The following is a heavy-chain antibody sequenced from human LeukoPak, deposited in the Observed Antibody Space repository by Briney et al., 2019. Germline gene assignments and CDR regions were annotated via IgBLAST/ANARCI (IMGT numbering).Heavy chain of an antibody. CDR2: IIPILGIP. D-gene: IGHD6-19*01. J-gene: IGHJ4*02. CDR3: ARDQGSSGWYHFDY. V-gene: IGHV1-69*04. Sequence: SVKVSRKASGGTFSSYHINWVRQAPGQGLEWMGRIIPILGIPNYAQKFQGRVTITADKSTSTAYMELSSLRSEDTAVYYCARDQGSSGWYHFDYWGQGTLVTVSS. CDR1: GGTFSSYH.